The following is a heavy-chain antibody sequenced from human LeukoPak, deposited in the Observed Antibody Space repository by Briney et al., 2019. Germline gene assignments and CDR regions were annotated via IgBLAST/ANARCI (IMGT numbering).Heavy chain of an antibody. CDR1: GGSISSYY. CDR2: IYYSKST. Sequence: SETLSLTCTVSGGSISSYYWSWIRQPPGKGLEWIGYIYYSKSTNYNPSLKSRVTISGDTSKNQFSLKLSSVTAADTAVYYCARQDLGMDVWGQGTTVTVSS. J-gene: IGHJ6*02. CDR3: ARQDLGMDV. V-gene: IGHV4-59*01.